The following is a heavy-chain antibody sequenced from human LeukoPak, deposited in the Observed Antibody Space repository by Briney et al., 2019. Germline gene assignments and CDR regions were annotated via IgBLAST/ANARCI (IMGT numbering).Heavy chain of an antibody. CDR1: GFTFDDYG. Sequence: GGSLRLSCAASGFTFDDYGMSWVRQAPGKGLEWVSGINWNGGSTGYADSMKGRFTISRDDAKNSLYLQMNSLRAEDTALYYCARDGCSSTTCYQPYFDPWGQGTLVTVSS. V-gene: IGHV3-20*04. CDR3: ARDGCSSTTCYQPYFDP. J-gene: IGHJ5*02. CDR2: INWNGGST. D-gene: IGHD2-2*01.